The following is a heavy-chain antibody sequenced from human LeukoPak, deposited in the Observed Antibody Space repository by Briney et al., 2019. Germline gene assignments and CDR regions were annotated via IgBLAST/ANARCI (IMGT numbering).Heavy chain of an antibody. V-gene: IGHV1-2*02. CDR1: GYTLTGHY. J-gene: IGHJ4*02. CDR3: ASEYSASSFDY. D-gene: IGHD6-6*01. CDR2: INPNSGAT. Sequence: ASVKVSCKASGYTLTGHYMHWVRQAPGHGLEWMGWINPNSGATNYAQKFQGRVTMTRDTSISTVYVELTRLRSDDTAVYSFASEYSASSFDYWGQGTLVTVSS.